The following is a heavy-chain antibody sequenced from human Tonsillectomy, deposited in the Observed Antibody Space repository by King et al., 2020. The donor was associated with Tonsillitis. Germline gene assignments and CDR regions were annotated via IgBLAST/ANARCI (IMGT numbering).Heavy chain of an antibody. Sequence: VQLVESGGGVVQPGRSLRLSCAASGFTFSSYAMHWVRQAPGKGLEWVAFISYDGSNKYYADSVKGRFTISRDNSKNTLYLQMNSLRAEDTAVYYCASETNYVWGNYRYTYFDYWGQGTLVTVSS. CDR2: ISYDGSNK. D-gene: IGHD3-16*02. CDR1: GFTFSSYA. V-gene: IGHV3-30*04. CDR3: ASETNYVWGNYRYTYFDY. J-gene: IGHJ4*02.